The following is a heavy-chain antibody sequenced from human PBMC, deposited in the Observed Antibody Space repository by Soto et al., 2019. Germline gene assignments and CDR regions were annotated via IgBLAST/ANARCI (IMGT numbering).Heavy chain of an antibody. V-gene: IGHV3-7*01. Sequence: EVQLVESGGGLVQPGGSLRLSCAASEFTFSNYWMSWVRQAPGKGLEWVANIKMDGSEKYYMDSVKGRFTISRDNAKNLLYLQMNSLGADDKSVYYCAAADRGESVLTLYWGQGTLVTVSS. D-gene: IGHD3-16*01. CDR2: IKMDGSEK. J-gene: IGHJ4*02. CDR3: AAADRGESVLTLY. CDR1: EFTFSNYW.